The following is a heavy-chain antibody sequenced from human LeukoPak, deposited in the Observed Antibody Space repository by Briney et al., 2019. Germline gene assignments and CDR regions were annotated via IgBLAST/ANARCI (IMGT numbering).Heavy chain of an antibody. CDR3: AKALWSGIRNSFDI. CDR2: ISWNSNSI. V-gene: IGHV3-9*03. Sequence: PGRSLRLSCAASGFTFDDYAMHWVRQAPGKGLEWVSGISWNSNSIGYADSVKGRFTISRDNAKNSLYLQMNSLRADDMALYYCAKALWSGIRNSFDIWGQGTMVTVSS. J-gene: IGHJ3*02. CDR1: GFTFDDYA. D-gene: IGHD3-3*01.